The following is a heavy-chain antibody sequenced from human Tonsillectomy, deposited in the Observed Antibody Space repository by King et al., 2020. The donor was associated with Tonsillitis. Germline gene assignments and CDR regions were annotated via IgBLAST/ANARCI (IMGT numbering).Heavy chain of an antibody. CDR2: IFLDGSER. CDR3: AREKVNYGFDY. D-gene: IGHD4-17*01. J-gene: IGHJ4*02. V-gene: IGHV3-33*01. CDR1: GFTSSPYG. Sequence: VQLVESGGGVVQPGRSLRLSCAASGFTSSPYGMHWVRQSPGKGLEGGAVIFLDGSERYYADSVKGRFTISSDNDKNTLYLQMNSLRADDMAMYFCAREKVNYGFDYWGQGTLVTVSS.